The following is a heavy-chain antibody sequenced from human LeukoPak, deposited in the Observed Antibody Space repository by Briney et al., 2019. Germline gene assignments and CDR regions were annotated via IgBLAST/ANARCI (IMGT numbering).Heavy chain of an antibody. CDR1: GGSISADW. CDR3: ARVGYSSSGNYYNDRGAFDY. V-gene: IGHV4-59*01. J-gene: IGHJ4*02. D-gene: IGHD3-10*01. CDR2: IHYGGSA. Sequence: SETLSLTCAVSGGSISADWWSWIRQPPGKGLEWIGYIHYGGSANYNPSLKSRLTISVDTSKNQFSLKLTSVTAADTAVYYCARVGYSSSGNYYNDRGAFDYWGQGTLVTVSS.